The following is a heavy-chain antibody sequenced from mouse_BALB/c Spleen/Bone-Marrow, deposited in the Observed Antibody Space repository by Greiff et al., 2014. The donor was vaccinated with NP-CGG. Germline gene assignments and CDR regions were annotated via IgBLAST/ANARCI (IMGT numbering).Heavy chain of an antibody. CDR1: GNAFSSYW. J-gene: IGHJ2*01. CDR2: IYPGDGDT. Sequence: QVQLQQSGAELVRPGSSVKISCKASGNAFSSYWMNWVKQRPGQGLEWIGQIYPGDGDTNYSGKFKGKATLTADESSSTAYMQLSSLTSEDSAVYFCAFGNYDFDYWGQGTTLTVSS. V-gene: IGHV1-80*01. D-gene: IGHD2-1*01. CDR3: AFGNYDFDY.